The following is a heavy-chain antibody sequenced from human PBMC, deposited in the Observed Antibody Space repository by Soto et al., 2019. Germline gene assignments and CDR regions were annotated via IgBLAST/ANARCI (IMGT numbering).Heavy chain of an antibody. J-gene: IGHJ6*02. V-gene: IGHV5-10-1*01. CDR3: ARHPTSTVVTGYYYGMDV. D-gene: IGHD4-17*01. CDR2: IDPGDSHT. Sequence: ESLTIACTGSGSSFARYWISWVRQMPGKGLEWMGRIDPGDSHTNYSPSFQGHVTISADKSISTTYLQWSSLKASDTAMYYCARHPTSTVVTGYYYGMDVWGQGTTVTVSS. CDR1: GSSFARYW.